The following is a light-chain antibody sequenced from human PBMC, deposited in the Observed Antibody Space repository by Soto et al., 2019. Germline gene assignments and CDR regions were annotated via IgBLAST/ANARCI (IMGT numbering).Light chain of an antibody. Sequence: QSALTQPASVSGSPGQSITISYTGASSDIGAFPYVSWYQKYPGKAPKLIISDVSIRPSGVSPRFSASKSGNTASLTVSGLQAEDEADYYCATYTPSGSQVFGGGTKVTVL. CDR3: ATYTPSGSQV. V-gene: IGLV2-14*01. J-gene: IGLJ2*01. CDR1: SSDIGAFPY. CDR2: DVS.